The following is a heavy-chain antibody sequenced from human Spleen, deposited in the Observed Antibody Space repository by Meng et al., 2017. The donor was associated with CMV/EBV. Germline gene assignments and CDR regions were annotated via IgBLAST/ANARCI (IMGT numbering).Heavy chain of an antibody. J-gene: IGHJ5*02. D-gene: IGHD6-19*01. CDR2: ISFDGRSK. Sequence: YAMHWVRQAPGKGLQGVGVISFDGRSKYYGDSVKGRFTIARDNSKNTVDLQMNSLKIEDTAVYYCVRDGMSTGGWEDPVGWFDLWGQGTLVTVSS. CDR3: VRDGMSTGGWEDPVGWFDL. V-gene: IGHV3-30*01. CDR1: YA.